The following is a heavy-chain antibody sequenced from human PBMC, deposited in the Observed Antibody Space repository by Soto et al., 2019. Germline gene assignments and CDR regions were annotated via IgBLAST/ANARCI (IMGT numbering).Heavy chain of an antibody. Sequence: SVKVSCKASGGTFSSYAISWVRQAPGQGLEWMGGIIPIFGTANYAQKFQGRVTMTEDTSTDTAYMELSSLRSEDTAVYYCATAWTSDYFDYWGQGTLVTVSS. D-gene: IGHD5-12*01. CDR1: GGTFSSYA. CDR3: ATAWTSDYFDY. CDR2: IIPIFGTA. V-gene: IGHV1-69*06. J-gene: IGHJ4*02.